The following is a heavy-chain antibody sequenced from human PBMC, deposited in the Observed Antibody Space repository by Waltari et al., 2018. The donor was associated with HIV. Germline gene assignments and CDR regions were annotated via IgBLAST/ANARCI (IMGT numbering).Heavy chain of an antibody. CDR2: LSGGGSTA. CDR3: AKSMRDLRPSAFDV. CDR1: GFNFRKFA. Sequence: EVQLLESGGGLVQPGGSLRLSCAASGFNFRKFAMRWVRQAPGKGPEWVSALSGGGSTASYADYVKDRFTISRDFSNNTRFLQMNNLRAEDTAVYFCAKSMRDLRPSAFDVWGQGTMVAISS. D-gene: IGHD2-8*01. J-gene: IGHJ3*01. V-gene: IGHV3-23*01.